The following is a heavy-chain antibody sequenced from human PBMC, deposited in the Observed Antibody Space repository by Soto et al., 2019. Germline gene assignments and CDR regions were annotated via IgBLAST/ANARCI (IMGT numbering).Heavy chain of an antibody. Sequence: SETLSLTCAVSGGSISSGGYYWSWIRQPPGKGLEWIGYIYYSGSTYYNPSLKSRVTISVDTSKNQFSLKLSSVTAADTAVYYCARVTGDEYYYYYGMDVWGQGTTVTVSS. CDR3: ARVTGDEYYYYYGMDV. CDR1: GGSISSGGYY. J-gene: IGHJ6*02. CDR2: IYYSGST. V-gene: IGHV4-30-4*01. D-gene: IGHD3-10*01.